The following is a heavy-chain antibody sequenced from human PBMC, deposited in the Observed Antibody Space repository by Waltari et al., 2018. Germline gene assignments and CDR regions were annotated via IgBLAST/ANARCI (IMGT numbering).Heavy chain of an antibody. Sequence: QVQLVQSGAEVKKPGASVKVSCKVSGYTLTELSMHWVRQAPGKGLEWMGGFDAEDGETIYAQKFQGRVTMTEDTSTDTAYMELSSLRSEDMAVYYCATGVRWERSSNWFDPWGQGTLVTVSS. CDR2: FDAEDGET. V-gene: IGHV1-24*01. CDR3: ATGVRWERSSNWFDP. D-gene: IGHD1-26*01. J-gene: IGHJ5*02. CDR1: GYTLTELS.